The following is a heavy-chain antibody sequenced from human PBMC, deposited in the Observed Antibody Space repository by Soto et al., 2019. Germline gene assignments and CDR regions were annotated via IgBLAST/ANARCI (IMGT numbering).Heavy chain of an antibody. Sequence: QLQLQESGSGLVKPSQTLSLTCAVSGGSISSGGYSWSWIRQPPGKGLEWIGYIYHSGSTYHSGNTYYNPSLRSRVTISVDRSKNQLSLKLSSVTAADTAVYYCATDRSRTRNWFDPWGQGTLVTVSS. CDR2: IYHSGSTYHSGNT. CDR1: GGSISSGGYS. D-gene: IGHD2-2*01. V-gene: IGHV4-30-2*01. J-gene: IGHJ5*02. CDR3: ATDRSRTRNWFDP.